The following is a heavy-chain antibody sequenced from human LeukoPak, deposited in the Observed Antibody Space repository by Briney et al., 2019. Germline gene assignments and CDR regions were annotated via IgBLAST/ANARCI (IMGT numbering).Heavy chain of an antibody. CDR3: ARAAEDIVVEDYYYMDV. Sequence: GRSLRLSCAASGFTFSSYGMHWVRQAPGKGLEWVAVIWYDGSNKYYADSVKGRFTISRDNSKNTLYLQMNSLRAEDTAVYYCARAAEDIVVEDYYYMDVWGKGTTVTVSS. J-gene: IGHJ6*03. CDR1: GFTFSSYG. V-gene: IGHV3-33*01. D-gene: IGHD2-2*01. CDR2: IWYDGSNK.